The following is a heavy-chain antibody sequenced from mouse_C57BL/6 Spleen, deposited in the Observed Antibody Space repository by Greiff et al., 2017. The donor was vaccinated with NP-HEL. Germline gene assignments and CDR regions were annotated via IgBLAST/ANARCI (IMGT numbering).Heavy chain of an antibody. V-gene: IGHV1-7*01. CDR2: INPSSGYT. Sequence: VQLVESGAELAKPGASVKLSCKASGYTFTSYWMHWVKQRPGQGLEWIGYINPSSGYTKYNQKFKDKATLTADKSSSTAYMQLSSLTYEDSAVYYGASWRRTDGYFDVWAQGPRSPSPQ. CDR3: ASWRRTDGYFDV. CDR1: GYTFTSYW. J-gene: IGHJ1*03.